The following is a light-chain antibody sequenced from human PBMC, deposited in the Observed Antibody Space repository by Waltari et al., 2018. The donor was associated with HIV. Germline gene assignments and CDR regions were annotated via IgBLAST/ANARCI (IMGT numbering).Light chain of an antibody. V-gene: IGLV1-44*01. CDR3: AAWDDSLNGGWM. Sequence: QSVLTQPPSASGTTGQRVTISCSGSSSNIGANTVNWYQRLPGTAPKLLIYSNNQRPSGVPARFSGSKSGTSASLAISGLQSDDEADYYCAAWDDSLNGGWMFGGGTKLTVL. J-gene: IGLJ3*02. CDR2: SNN. CDR1: SSNIGANT.